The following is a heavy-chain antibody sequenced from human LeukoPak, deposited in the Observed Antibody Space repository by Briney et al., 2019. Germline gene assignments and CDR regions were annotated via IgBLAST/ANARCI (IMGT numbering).Heavy chain of an antibody. Sequence: ASVKVSCKASGYTFTGYYMHWVRQAPGQGLEWMGWINPNSGGTNYAQKFQGRVAMTRDTSISTAYMELSRLRSDDTAVYYCARGLYFDWLSADYWGQGTLVTVSS. CDR3: ARGLYFDWLSADY. J-gene: IGHJ4*02. CDR1: GYTFTGYY. CDR2: INPNSGGT. V-gene: IGHV1-2*02. D-gene: IGHD3-9*01.